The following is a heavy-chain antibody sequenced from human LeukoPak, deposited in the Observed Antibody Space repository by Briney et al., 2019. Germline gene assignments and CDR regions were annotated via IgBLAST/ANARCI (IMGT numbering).Heavy chain of an antibody. J-gene: IGHJ4*02. V-gene: IGHV4-31*03. D-gene: IGHD5-24*01. CDR1: GVSISSGGYY. CDR3: ATAMATITMGYYFDY. Sequence: SETLSLTCTVSGVSISSGGYYWSWIRQHPGKGLEWIGYIYNTGSTYYNPSLKSRVTISVDTSKNQFPLKLSSVTAADTAVYYCATAMATITMGYYFDYWGQGTLVTVSS. CDR2: IYNTGST.